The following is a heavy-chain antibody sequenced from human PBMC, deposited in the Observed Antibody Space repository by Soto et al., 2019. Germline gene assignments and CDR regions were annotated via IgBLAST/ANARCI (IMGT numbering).Heavy chain of an antibody. J-gene: IGHJ5*02. CDR3: ARGNWFDP. CDR2: INAGNGNT. D-gene: IGHD3-10*01. Sequence: ASVKVSCKASGYTFTSYAMHWVRQAPGQRLEWMGWINAGNGNTKYSRKFQGRVTITRDTSASTAYMELSSLRSEDTAVYYCARGNWFDPWGQGTLVTVSS. V-gene: IGHV1-3*01. CDR1: GYTFTSYA.